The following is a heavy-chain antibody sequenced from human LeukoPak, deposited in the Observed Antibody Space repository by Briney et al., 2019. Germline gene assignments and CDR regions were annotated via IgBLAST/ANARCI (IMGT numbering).Heavy chain of an antibody. CDR2: ISISGGRT. J-gene: IGHJ4*02. Sequence: PGGSLRLSYAASGFTFSNYAMSWVRQAPGKGLEWVSLISISGGRTYYADSVKGRFTISRDNSKNTLYLQMNTLRAEDTAVYYCAKDPSQWEPPEDWGQGTLVTVSS. CDR1: GFTFSNYA. CDR3: AKDPSQWEPPED. D-gene: IGHD1-26*01. V-gene: IGHV3-23*01.